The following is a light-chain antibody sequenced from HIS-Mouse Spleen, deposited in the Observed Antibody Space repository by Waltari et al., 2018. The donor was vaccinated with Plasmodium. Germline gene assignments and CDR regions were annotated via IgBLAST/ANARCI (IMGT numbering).Light chain of an antibody. CDR2: KDS. J-gene: IGLJ3*02. CDR1: ALPKQY. CDR3: QSADSSGTPNWV. Sequence: SYELPQPPSVSVSPGQTARITCSGDALPKQYAYWYQQKPGQAPVLVLYKDSERPSGIPERFSGSSSGTTVTLTINGVQAEDEADYYCQSADSSGTPNWVFGGGTKLTVL. V-gene: IGLV3-25*03.